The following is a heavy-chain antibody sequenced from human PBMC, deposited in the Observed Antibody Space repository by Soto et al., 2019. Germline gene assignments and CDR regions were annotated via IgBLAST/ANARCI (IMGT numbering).Heavy chain of an antibody. CDR3: AQAWADSRGYYRALDY. V-gene: IGHV3-30*18. Sequence: PGGSLRLSCAASGFTFSSYGMHWVRQAPGKGLEWVAVISYDGSNKYYADSVKGRFTISRDNSKNTLYLQMNSLRAEDTAVYYCAQAWADSRGYYRALDYWGQGPPVTVSS. J-gene: IGHJ4*02. D-gene: IGHD3-22*01. CDR2: ISYDGSNK. CDR1: GFTFSSYG.